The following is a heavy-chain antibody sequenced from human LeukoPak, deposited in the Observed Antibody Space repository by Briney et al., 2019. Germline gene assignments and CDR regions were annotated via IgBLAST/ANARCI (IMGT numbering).Heavy chain of an antibody. J-gene: IGHJ5*02. CDR2: ISYDGSNK. CDR1: GFTFCSYG. V-gene: IGHV3-30*18. CDR3: AKDRRGHNWFDP. Sequence: GGSLRLSCAASGFTFCSYGMHWVRQAPGKGLEWVAVISYDGSNKYYADSVKGRFTISRDNSKNTLYLQMNSLRAEDTAVYYCAKDRRGHNWFDPWGQGTLVTVSS.